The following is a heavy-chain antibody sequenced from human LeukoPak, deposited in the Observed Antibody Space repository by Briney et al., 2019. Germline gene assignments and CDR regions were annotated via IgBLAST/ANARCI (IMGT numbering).Heavy chain of an antibody. CDR2: ISYDGSNK. J-gene: IGHJ5*01. CDR1: GFTFGSYG. Sequence: PGRSLRLSCAASGFTFGSYGMHWVRQAPGKGLEWVAVISYDGSNKYYADSVKGRFTISRDNSNSLISLQMNDLTTEDTAVYYCAREKFDSWGQGTLVTVSP. CDR3: AREKFDS. V-gene: IGHV3-30*03.